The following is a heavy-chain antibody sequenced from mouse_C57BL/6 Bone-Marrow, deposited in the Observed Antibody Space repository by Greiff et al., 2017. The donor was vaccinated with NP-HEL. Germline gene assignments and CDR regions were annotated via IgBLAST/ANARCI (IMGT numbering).Heavy chain of an antibody. CDR3: ARRLRRDAMDY. CDR2: IWRGGST. D-gene: IGHD2-4*01. J-gene: IGHJ4*01. Sequence: VQLQQSGPGLVQPSQRLSITCTVSGFSLTSYGVHWVRRSPGKGLEWLGVIWRGGSTDYNAAFISRLSISKDNSKSQVFFKMNSLQADDTAIYYCARRLRRDAMDYWGQGTSVTVSS. V-gene: IGHV2-2*01. CDR1: GFSLTSYG.